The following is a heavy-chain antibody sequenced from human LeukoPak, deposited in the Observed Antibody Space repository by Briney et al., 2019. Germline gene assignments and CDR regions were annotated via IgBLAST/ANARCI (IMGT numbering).Heavy chain of an antibody. CDR2: INHSGST. CDR3: ASNRGDDSSGYSHN. J-gene: IGHJ4*02. V-gene: IGHV4-34*01. CDR1: GGSFSGYY. D-gene: IGHD3-22*01. Sequence: SETLSLTCAVYGGSFSGYYWSWIRQPPGKGLEWIGEINHSGSTNYNPSLKSRVTISVDTSKNQFSLKLSSVTAADTAVYYCASNRGDDSSGYSHNWGQGTLVTVSS.